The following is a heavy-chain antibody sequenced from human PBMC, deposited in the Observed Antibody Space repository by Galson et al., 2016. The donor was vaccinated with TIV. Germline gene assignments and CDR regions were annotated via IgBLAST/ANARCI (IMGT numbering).Heavy chain of an antibody. CDR1: GYKFTACY. CDR3: ATDRNTAMDTFHFYYGMDV. D-gene: IGHD5-18*01. J-gene: IGHJ6*02. V-gene: IGHV1-69*13. Sequence: SVKVSCKASGYKFTACYLYWVRQAPGQGLEWMGGFIPLFDTANYAQKFHGRVTITADESTGTAYMELSSLTSEDTAVYYCATDRNTAMDTFHFYYGMDVWGQGTTVTVSS. CDR2: FIPLFDTA.